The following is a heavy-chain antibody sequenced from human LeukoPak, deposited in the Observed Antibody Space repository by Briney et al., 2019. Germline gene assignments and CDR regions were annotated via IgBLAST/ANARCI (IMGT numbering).Heavy chain of an antibody. V-gene: IGHV4-39*07. CDR3: AREPSSTSRSPNWFDP. J-gene: IGHJ5*02. Sequence: PSETLSLTCTVSGGSISSSSYYWGWIRQPPGKGLEWIGSIYYSGSTYYNPSLKSRVTISVDTSKNQFSLKLSSVTAADTAVYYCAREPSSTSRSPNWFDPWGQGTLVTVSS. CDR2: IYYSGST. D-gene: IGHD2-2*01. CDR1: GGSISSSSYY.